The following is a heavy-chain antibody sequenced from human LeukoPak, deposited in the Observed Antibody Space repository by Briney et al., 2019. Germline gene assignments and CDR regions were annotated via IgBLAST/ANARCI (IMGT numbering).Heavy chain of an antibody. CDR3: ARGSGSRDAFDI. CDR2: IYYSGST. J-gene: IGHJ3*02. Sequence: SETLSLTCTVSGGSISSYYWSWIRQSPGKGLEWTGYIYYSGSTNYNPSLKSRATISVDTPKNQFSLKLSSVTAADTAIYYCARGSGSRDAFDIWGQGTMVSISS. V-gene: IGHV4-59*01. CDR1: GGSISSYY. D-gene: IGHD1-26*01.